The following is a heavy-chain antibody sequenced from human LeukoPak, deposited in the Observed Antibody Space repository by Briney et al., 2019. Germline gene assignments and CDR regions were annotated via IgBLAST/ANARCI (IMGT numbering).Heavy chain of an antibody. J-gene: IGHJ3*02. D-gene: IGHD6-13*01. V-gene: IGHV4-4*07. Sequence: SETLSLTCTVSGGSITDYHWIWIRQPAGKGLEWIGRLYTSGSTNYNPSLKSRVSMSVDTSKKQFSLRLSSVTAADTAIYYCARDLFWIAAANTNNNAFDIWGQGTMVTVS. CDR2: LYTSGST. CDR3: ARDLFWIAAANTNNNAFDI. CDR1: GGSITDYH.